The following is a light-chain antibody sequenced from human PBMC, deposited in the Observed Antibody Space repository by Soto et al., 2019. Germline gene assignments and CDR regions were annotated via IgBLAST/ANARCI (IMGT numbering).Light chain of an antibody. V-gene: IGKV3-20*01. J-gene: IGKJ4*01. CDR3: QQYSSSPLT. CDR1: QSLSSNY. CDR2: GAS. Sequence: EIVVTQSPDTLSLSPWEGATLSWGASQSLSSNYLAWYQQKPGQPPRLLIYGASSRATGVPDRFSGSGSGTDFTLTISKLEPEDFAVYYCQQYSSSPLTFGGGTKVDIK.